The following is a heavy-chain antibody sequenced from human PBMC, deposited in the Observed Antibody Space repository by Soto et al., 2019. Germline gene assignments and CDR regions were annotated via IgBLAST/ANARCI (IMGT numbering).Heavy chain of an antibody. CDR2: IDTSGNT. V-gene: IGHV4-4*07. J-gene: IGHJ6*02. CDR1: GGSISTYY. CDR3: ARYSSNWLQREGMDV. D-gene: IGHD6-13*01. Sequence: SETLSLTCTASGGSISTYYWSWIRQPAGKGLEWIGRIDTSGNTNYNPSLKSRVTMSVDTSKKQFSLKLTSVTAADTAVYYCARYSSNWLQREGMDVWGQGTTVTVSS.